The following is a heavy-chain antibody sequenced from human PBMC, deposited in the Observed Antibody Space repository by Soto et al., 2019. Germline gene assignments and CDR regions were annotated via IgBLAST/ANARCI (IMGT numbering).Heavy chain of an antibody. CDR1: GFIFSSHA. Sequence: EVQLLESGGGLVQPGGSLRLSCAASGFIFSSHALNWVRQAPGKGLEWVSSISGGGGSTNYADSVKGRFTISRDNSKDTLYLQLNSLRAEDTALYYCASAFYGSGSYWGFDYWGQGTLVTVSS. D-gene: IGHD3-10*01. J-gene: IGHJ4*02. CDR3: ASAFYGSGSYWGFDY. CDR2: ISGGGGST. V-gene: IGHV3-23*01.